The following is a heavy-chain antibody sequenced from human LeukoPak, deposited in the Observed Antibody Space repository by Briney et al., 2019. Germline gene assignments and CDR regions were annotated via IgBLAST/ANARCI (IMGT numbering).Heavy chain of an antibody. D-gene: IGHD6-13*01. Sequence: ASVKVSCKASGYTFTSYGISWVRQAPGQGLEWMGGIIPIFGTANYAQKFQGRVTITTDESTSTAYMELSSLRSEDTAVYYCARGSSWTPYGDYWGQGTLVTVSS. CDR2: IIPIFGTA. CDR1: GYTFTSYG. CDR3: ARGSSWTPYGDY. J-gene: IGHJ4*02. V-gene: IGHV1-69*05.